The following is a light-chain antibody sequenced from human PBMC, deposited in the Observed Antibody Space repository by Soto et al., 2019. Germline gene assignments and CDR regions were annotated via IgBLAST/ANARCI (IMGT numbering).Light chain of an antibody. V-gene: IGLV2-14*01. Sequence: QSALTQPASVSGSPGQSITISCTGTSSDVGGYNYVSWYQQHPRKAPKLMIYDVSNRPSGVSNRFSGSKSGNTASLTISGLQAEDEAYYYGSSYTSSSTLDVFGTRTKLTVL. CDR1: SSDVGGYNY. CDR2: DVS. J-gene: IGLJ1*01. CDR3: SSYTSSSTLDV.